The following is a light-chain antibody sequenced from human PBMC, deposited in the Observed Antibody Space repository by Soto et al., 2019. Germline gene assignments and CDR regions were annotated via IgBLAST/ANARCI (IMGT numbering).Light chain of an antibody. J-gene: IGKJ5*01. CDR3: QHYDSLPIT. Sequence: EIVMTQSLATLSVSPGESATLSCRSSQNIRHNLAWYQQKPGQAPRLLFSDTSTRATTVPARFSGSGSGTDFTLTISRLEPERFAVFYCQHYDSLPITFGQGTLLEI. V-gene: IGKV3-15*01. CDR1: QNIRHN. CDR2: DTS.